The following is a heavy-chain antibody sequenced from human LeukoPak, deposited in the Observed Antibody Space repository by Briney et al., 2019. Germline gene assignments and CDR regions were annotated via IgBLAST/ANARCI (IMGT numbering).Heavy chain of an antibody. CDR2: ISAYNGNT. V-gene: IGHV1-18*01. CDR1: GYTFTSYG. Sequence: ASVKVSCKASGYTFTSYGISWVRQAPGQGLEWMGWISAYNGNTNYAQKLQGRVTMTWDTSISTAYMELSSLRSDDTAVYYCTRGSDLTRGNYMDVWAKGTTVTISS. D-gene: IGHD2-21*01. CDR3: TRGSDLTRGNYMDV. J-gene: IGHJ6*03.